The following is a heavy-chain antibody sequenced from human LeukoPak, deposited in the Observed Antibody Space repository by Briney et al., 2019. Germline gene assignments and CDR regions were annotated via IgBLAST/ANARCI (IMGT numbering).Heavy chain of an antibody. CDR3: ARDPQGYSSSWFDY. Sequence: GGSLRLSCAASGFTFNTYAMHWVRQAPGKGLEWVAVISSDGSNKYHTDSVKGRFTISRDNSRNTLYLQMNSLRAEDTAVYYCARDPQGYSSSWFDYWGQGTLVTVSS. J-gene: IGHJ4*02. D-gene: IGHD6-13*01. CDR1: GFTFNTYA. V-gene: IGHV3-30-3*01. CDR2: ISSDGSNK.